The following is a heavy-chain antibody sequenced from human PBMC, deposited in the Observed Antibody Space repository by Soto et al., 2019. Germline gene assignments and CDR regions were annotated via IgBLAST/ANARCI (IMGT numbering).Heavy chain of an antibody. V-gene: IGHV4-39*01. D-gene: IGHD2-8*01. CDR1: GGSISSSTHY. CDR3: ASLNGDYPFDY. Sequence: SETLSLTCTVSGGSISSSTHYWGWIRQPPGKGLEWIGSIYYTGSTYYNPSLKSRVTISVDTSKNQFSLKLSSVTATDTAVYYCASLNGDYPFDYWGQGALVTVSS. J-gene: IGHJ4*02. CDR2: IYYTGST.